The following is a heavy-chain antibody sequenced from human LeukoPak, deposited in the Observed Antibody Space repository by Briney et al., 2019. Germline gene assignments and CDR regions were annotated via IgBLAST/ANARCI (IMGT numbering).Heavy chain of an antibody. J-gene: IGHJ4*02. CDR2: ISTSGGTI. CDR3: ARDSYYGGTQDY. D-gene: IGHD4-23*01. V-gene: IGHV3-48*03. CDR1: GFLFSSYE. Sequence: PGGSLRFSCAASGFLFSSYEMNWVRQAPGKGLEWVSYISTSGGTIYYADSVKGRFTISRDNAKNSLYLQMNSLRAEDTAVYYCARDSYYGGTQDYWGQGTLVTVSS.